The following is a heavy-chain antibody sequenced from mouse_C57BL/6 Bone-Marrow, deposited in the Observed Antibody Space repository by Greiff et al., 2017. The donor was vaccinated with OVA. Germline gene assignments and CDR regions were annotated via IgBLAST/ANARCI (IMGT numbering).Heavy chain of an antibody. CDR2: IYPGDGDT. Sequence: QVHVKQSGAELVKPGASVKISCKASGYAFSSYWMNWVKQRPGKGLEWIGQIYPGDGDTNYNGKFKGKATLTADKSSSTAYMQLSSLTSEDSAVYFCARLGCYWYFDVWGTGTTVTVSS. J-gene: IGHJ1*03. CDR1: GYAFSSYW. CDR3: ARLGCYWYFDV. D-gene: IGHD3-2*02. V-gene: IGHV1-80*01.